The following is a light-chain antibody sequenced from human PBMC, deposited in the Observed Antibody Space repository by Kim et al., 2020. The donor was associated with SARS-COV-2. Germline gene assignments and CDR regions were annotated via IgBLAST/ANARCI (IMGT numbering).Light chain of an antibody. CDR3: QQYAGSPLT. V-gene: IGKV3-20*01. Sequence: PGERATLSCRASQSVTATYLAWYQQKPGQAPRLLIYGASSRATGIPDRFSGSGSATDFTLTISRLEPEDFAVYYCQQYAGSPLTFGGGTKLE. CDR2: GAS. J-gene: IGKJ4*01. CDR1: QSVTATY.